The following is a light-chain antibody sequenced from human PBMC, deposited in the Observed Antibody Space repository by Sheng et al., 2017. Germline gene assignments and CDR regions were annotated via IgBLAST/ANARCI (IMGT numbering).Light chain of an antibody. CDR2: DNN. CDR3: QSYDISLSGV. Sequence: QSVLTQPPSVSGAPGQRVTISCTGSSSNIGAGYDVHWYQQLPGTAPKLLIYDNNNRPSGVPDRFSGSKSGTSASLAITGLQAEDEADYYCQSYDISLSGVFGGGTKLTV. V-gene: IGLV1-40*01. CDR1: SSNIGAGYD. J-gene: IGLJ3*02.